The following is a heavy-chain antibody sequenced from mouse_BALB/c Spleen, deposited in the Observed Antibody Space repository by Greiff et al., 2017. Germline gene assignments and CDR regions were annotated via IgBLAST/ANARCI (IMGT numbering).Heavy chain of an antibody. Sequence: DVKLVESGPELVKPGASMKISCKASGYSFTGYTMNWVKQSHGKNLEWIGLINPYNGGTSYNQKFKGKATLTVDKSSSTAYMELLSLTSEDSAVYYCAREALTYYAMDYWGQGTSVTVSS. V-gene: IGHV1-18*01. D-gene: IGHD3-2*02. CDR3: AREALTYYAMDY. CDR1: GYSFTGYT. CDR2: INPYNGGT. J-gene: IGHJ4*01.